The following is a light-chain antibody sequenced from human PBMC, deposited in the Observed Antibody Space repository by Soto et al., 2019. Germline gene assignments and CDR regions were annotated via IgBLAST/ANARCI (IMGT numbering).Light chain of an antibody. CDR3: QKYNNWQWT. J-gene: IGKJ1*01. V-gene: IGKV3-15*01. Sequence: EIVMTQSPATLSVSPGERATLSCRASQSVSSNLALYQQKPAQAPRLLIYVASTSATGIPARFSGSGSGTEFTLTISSLQSEDFAVYCCQKYNNWQWTFSKGTKVEIK. CDR2: VAS. CDR1: QSVSSN.